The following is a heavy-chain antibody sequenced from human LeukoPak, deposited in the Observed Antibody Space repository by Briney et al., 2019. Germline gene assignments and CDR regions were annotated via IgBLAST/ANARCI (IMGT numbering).Heavy chain of an antibody. Sequence: SETLSLTCTVSGGSIRSYFWSWIRQPPGKGLEWIGYIYYSGSTKYNPSLKSRVTMSVDTSKNRFSLKLKSVTAADTAVYYCAKEGMIRGVIDYWGQGALVTVSS. J-gene: IGHJ4*02. CDR1: GGSIRSYF. CDR2: IYYSGST. D-gene: IGHD3-10*01. V-gene: IGHV4-59*12. CDR3: AKEGMIRGVIDY.